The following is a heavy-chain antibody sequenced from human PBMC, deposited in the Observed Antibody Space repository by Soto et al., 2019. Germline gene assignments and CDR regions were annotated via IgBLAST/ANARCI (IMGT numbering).Heavy chain of an antibody. CDR2: ISDDGASI. D-gene: IGHD5-18*01. CDR1: GFSFSSFA. CDR3: ARENSVQAWLHHFDH. Sequence: GGTLRLSCEASGFSFSSFAMNWVRQAPGRGLEWVSYISDDGASIYYADSLKGRFTISRDNAKNSLSLQMNNLRAEDTAVYYCARENSVQAWLHHFDHWGLGTLVTVSS. V-gene: IGHV3-48*03. J-gene: IGHJ4*02.